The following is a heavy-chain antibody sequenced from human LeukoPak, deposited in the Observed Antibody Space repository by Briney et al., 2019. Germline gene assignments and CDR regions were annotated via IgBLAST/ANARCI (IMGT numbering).Heavy chain of an antibody. V-gene: IGHV4-59*08. CDR3: ARHMYSGRYYGIDY. CDR2: IYDSGST. CDR1: GGSITSYY. Sequence: PSETLSLTCTDSGGSITSYYWSWVRQPPGKGLEWIGYIYDSGSTNYNPSLKSRVTISVDTSKNQVSLKLSSVTAADTAVYYCARHMYSGRYYGIDYWGQGTLVTVSS. J-gene: IGHJ4*02. D-gene: IGHD1-26*01.